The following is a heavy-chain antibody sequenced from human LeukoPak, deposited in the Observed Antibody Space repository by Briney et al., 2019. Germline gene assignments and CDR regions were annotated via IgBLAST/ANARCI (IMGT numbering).Heavy chain of an antibody. CDR2: ISSSGSTI. D-gene: IGHD3-16*01. Sequence: PGGSLRLSCAASGFTFSIYEMNCVRQAPGKGLEWVSDISSSGSTIYYADSVKGRFTISRDNAKNSLYLQMNSLRAEDTAVYYCARARRGVDYWGQGTLVTVSS. CDR1: GFTFSIYE. CDR3: ARARRGVDY. J-gene: IGHJ4*02. V-gene: IGHV3-48*03.